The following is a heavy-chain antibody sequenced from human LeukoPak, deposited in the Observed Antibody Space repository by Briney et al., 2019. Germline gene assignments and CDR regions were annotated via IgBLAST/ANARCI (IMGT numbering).Heavy chain of an antibody. CDR3: ARLPYSGYVSWFYS. CDR2: IYSSGGT. D-gene: IGHD5-12*01. V-gene: IGHV4-4*09. J-gene: IGHJ5*01. Sequence: SGTLSLTCTVSGGSISSYYWSWVRQPPGKGLEWIGYIYSSGGTNYTPSLKRRVTISVDTSKNQFSLNLSSVTAADTAVYYCARLPYSGYVSWFYSWGRGTLLTVSS. CDR1: GGSISSYY.